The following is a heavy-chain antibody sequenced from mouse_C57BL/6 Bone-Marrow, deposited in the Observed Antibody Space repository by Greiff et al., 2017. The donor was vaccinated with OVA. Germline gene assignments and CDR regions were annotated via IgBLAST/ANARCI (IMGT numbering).Heavy chain of an antibody. J-gene: IGHJ2*01. V-gene: IGHV14-4*01. D-gene: IGHD2-1*01. CDR2: LDPENGDT. Sequence: VQLKESGAELVRPGASVKLSCTASGFNIKDDYMHWVKQRPEQGLEWIGWLDPENGDTEYASKFQGKATITADTSSNTAYLQLSSLTSEDTAVYYCTSYGNFDYWGQGTTLTVSS. CDR1: GFNIKDDY. CDR3: TSYGNFDY.